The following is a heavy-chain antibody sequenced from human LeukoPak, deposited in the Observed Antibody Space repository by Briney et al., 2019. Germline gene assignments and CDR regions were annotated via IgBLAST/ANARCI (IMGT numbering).Heavy chain of an antibody. J-gene: IGHJ4*02. D-gene: IGHD4-17*01. V-gene: IGHV4-34*01. CDR1: GGSFSGYY. Sequence: PSETPSLTCAVYGGSFSGYYWSWIRQPPGKGLEWIGEINHSGSTNYNPSLNSRVTISVDTSKNQFSLTLSSVTAADTAVYYCARGPTMITVTCFDYWGQGTLVTVSS. CDR2: INHSGST. CDR3: ARGPTMITVTCFDY.